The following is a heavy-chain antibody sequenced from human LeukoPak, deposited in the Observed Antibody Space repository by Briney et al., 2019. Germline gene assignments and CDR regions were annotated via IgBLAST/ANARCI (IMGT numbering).Heavy chain of an antibody. D-gene: IGHD2/OR15-2a*01. V-gene: IGHV4-59*01. CDR2: IYYSGST. J-gene: IGHJ4*02. Sequence: PSETLSLTCTVSGGSISTYYWSWIRQPPGKGLEWIGYIYYSGSTNYNPSLKSRVTISVYTSKNQFSLKLSSVTAADTAVYYCARGATSLSYFDSRGQGTLVTVSS. CDR1: GGSISTYY. CDR3: ARGATSLSYFDS.